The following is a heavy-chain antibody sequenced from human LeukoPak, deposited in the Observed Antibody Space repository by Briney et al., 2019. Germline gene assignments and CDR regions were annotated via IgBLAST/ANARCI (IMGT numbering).Heavy chain of an antibody. D-gene: IGHD2-2*01. CDR2: IYSTGST. CDR3: ARRLGSSSTGFDY. Sequence: SETLSLTCTVSGGSISNYYWNWIRQSAGKGLEWIGRIYSTGSTNYNPSLKSRVTISVDTSKNQFSLKLSSVTAADTAVYYCARRLGSSSTGFDYWGQGTLVTVSS. CDR1: GGSISNYY. J-gene: IGHJ4*02. V-gene: IGHV4-4*07.